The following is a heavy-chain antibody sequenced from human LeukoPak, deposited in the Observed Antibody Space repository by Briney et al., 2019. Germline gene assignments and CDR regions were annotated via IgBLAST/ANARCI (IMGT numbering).Heavy chain of an antibody. CDR3: ASEAGAGLFRDFDY. Sequence: SETLSLTCTVSGGSISSSSYYWGWIRQPPGKGLEWIGSIYYSGSTYYNPSLKSRVTISVDTSKNQFSLKLSSVTAADTAVYYCASEAGAGLFRDFDYWGQGTLVTVSS. V-gene: IGHV4-39*07. J-gene: IGHJ4*02. D-gene: IGHD6-19*01. CDR1: GGSISSSSYY. CDR2: IYYSGST.